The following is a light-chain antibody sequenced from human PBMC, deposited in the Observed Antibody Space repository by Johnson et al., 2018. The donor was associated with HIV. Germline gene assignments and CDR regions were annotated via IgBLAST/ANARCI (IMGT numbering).Light chain of an antibody. CDR1: SSNIANNY. V-gene: IGLV1-51*02. CDR3: GTWDSSLTSGVI. CDR2: EHN. J-gene: IGLJ1*01. Sequence: LPQPPSVSAAPGQRVTITCSGSSSNIANNYISWYQQFPGTAPKLLLYEHNKRPPGTPDRFYASKSGASAPLGITGTQTGDEADYYCGTWDSSLTSGVIFGTGTKVTVL.